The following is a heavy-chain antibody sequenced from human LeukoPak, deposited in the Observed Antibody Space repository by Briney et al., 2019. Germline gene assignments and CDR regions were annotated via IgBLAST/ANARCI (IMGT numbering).Heavy chain of an antibody. D-gene: IGHD6-6*01. CDR3: VRLPPYSSSAYYFDY. CDR2: IYHSGNT. Sequence: SETLSLTCAVSGYSISSGYYWGWIRQPPGKGLEWIGNIYHSGNTYYNPSLKSRVTISVDTSKNQFSLKLRSVTAADTAVYYCVRLPPYSSSAYYFDYWGQGTLVTVSS. V-gene: IGHV4-38-2*01. CDR1: GYSISSGYY. J-gene: IGHJ4*02.